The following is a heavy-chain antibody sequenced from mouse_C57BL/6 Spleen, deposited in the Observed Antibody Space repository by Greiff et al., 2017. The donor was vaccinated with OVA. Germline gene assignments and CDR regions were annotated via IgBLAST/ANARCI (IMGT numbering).Heavy chain of an antibody. Sequence: EVQLQQSGAELVRPGASVKLSCTASGFNIKDDYMHWVKQRPEQGLEWIGWIDPENGDTEYASKFQGKATITADTSSNTAYLQLSSLTSEDTAVYYCTTPHITTVVARWYFDVWGTGTTVTVSS. V-gene: IGHV14-4*01. CDR1: GFNIKDDY. CDR3: TTPHITTVVARWYFDV. CDR2: IDPENGDT. D-gene: IGHD1-1*01. J-gene: IGHJ1*03.